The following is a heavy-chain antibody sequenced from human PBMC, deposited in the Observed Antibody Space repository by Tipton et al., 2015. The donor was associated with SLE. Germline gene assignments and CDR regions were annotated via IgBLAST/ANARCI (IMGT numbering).Heavy chain of an antibody. CDR2: IYHSGST. D-gene: IGHD6-13*01. Sequence: TLSLTCAVYGGSFSGYYWGWIRQPPGKGLEWIGSIYHSGSTYYNPSLKSRVTISVDTSKNQFSLKLSSVTAADTAVYYCARASRHFMEYSSSWFFDYWGQGTLVTVSS. CDR3: ARASRHFMEYSSSWFFDY. CDR1: GGSFSGYY. J-gene: IGHJ4*02. V-gene: IGHV4-34*01.